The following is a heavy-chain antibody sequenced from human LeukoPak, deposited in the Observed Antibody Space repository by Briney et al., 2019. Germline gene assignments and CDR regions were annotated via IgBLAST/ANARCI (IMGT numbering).Heavy chain of an antibody. CDR3: AAGRGSYYGSGSSPYYYYYMDV. D-gene: IGHD3-10*01. J-gene: IGHJ6*03. V-gene: IGHV1-58*02. CDR1: GFTFTSSA. CDR2: IVVGSGNT. Sequence: GASVKVSCKASGFTFTSSAMQWVRQARGQRLEWIGWIVVGSGNTNYAQKFQERVTITRDMSTSTAYMELSSLRSEDTAVYYCAAGRGSYYGSGSSPYYYYYMDVWGKGTTVTVSS.